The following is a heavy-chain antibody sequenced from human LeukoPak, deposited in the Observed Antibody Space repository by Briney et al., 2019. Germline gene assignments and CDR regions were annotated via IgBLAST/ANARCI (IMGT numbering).Heavy chain of an antibody. V-gene: IGHV4-4*02. CDR3: ARQVPNWVEVDY. D-gene: IGHD1-1*01. CDR2: IYHSGST. CDR1: GDSISSNYW. J-gene: IGHJ4*02. Sequence: SGTLSLTCAVSGDSISSNYWWSWVRQPPGKGLEWIGEIYHSGSTNYSPSLRSRVIISVDKSKNQFSLMLTSVTAADTAVYYCARQVPNWVEVDYWGQGTLVTVSS.